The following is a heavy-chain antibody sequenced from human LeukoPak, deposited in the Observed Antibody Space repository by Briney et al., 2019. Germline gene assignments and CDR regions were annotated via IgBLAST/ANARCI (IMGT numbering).Heavy chain of an antibody. D-gene: IGHD3-3*01. V-gene: IGHV4-34*01. J-gene: IGHJ5*02. CDR1: GGSFSGYY. CDR3: ARGRGEWLLFPTNKKNNWFDP. Sequence: PSETLSLTCAVYGGSFSGYYWSWIRQPPGKGLEWIGEINHSGSTNYNPSLHMRVTKSLDTSKNQFSLNLRSVTASDTAVYYWARGRGEWLLFPTNKKNNWFDPWGQGTLVTVSS. CDR2: INHSGST.